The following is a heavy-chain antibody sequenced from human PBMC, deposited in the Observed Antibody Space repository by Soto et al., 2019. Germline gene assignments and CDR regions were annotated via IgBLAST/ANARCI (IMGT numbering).Heavy chain of an antibody. CDR3: ARDFDGYLDA. Sequence: VESGGGAFQSGGSLRLSCAASGFTASNVWMHWVRQAPGEGLVWVARNNGDGSSRTYADSLKGRVTIASDNATNMVFLDMKSLRGEDTALYYCARDFDGYLDAWGRGTLVTVSS. CDR2: NNGDGSSR. CDR1: GFTASNVW. D-gene: IGHD3-9*01. V-gene: IGHV3-74*03. J-gene: IGHJ2*01.